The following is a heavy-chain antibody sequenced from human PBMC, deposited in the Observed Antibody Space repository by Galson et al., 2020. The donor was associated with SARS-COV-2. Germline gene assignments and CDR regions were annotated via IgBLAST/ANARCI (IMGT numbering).Heavy chain of an antibody. CDR2: VHDSGNT. Sequence: ASETLSLTCSVSGGSVSGDTYYWSWIRQSPGKGLEWIAYVHDSGNTIYNPSLRSRVVISLDSSTNQFSLRLTSVTSADTAVYYCARGNQYTSGWPFFDYWGQGTLVTVSS. J-gene: IGHJ4*02. V-gene: IGHV4-61*01. CDR1: GGSVSGDTYY. CDR3: ARGNQYTSGWPFFDY. D-gene: IGHD6-19*01.